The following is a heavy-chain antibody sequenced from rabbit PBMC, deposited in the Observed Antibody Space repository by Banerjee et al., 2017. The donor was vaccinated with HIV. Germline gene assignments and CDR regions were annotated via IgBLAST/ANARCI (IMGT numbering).Heavy chain of an antibody. CDR1: GFSFSSSYY. V-gene: IGHV1S40*01. D-gene: IGHD6-1*01. CDR2: IAAGSSGTT. CDR3: AREETGYGYSNFNF. Sequence: QSLEESGGDLVKPGASLTLTCTASGFSFSSSYYMCWVRQAPGKGLEWIGCIAAGSSGTTYYASWVNGRFTISKTSSTTVTLQMTSLTVVDTATYFCAREETGYGYSNFNFWGPGTLVTVS. J-gene: IGHJ4*01.